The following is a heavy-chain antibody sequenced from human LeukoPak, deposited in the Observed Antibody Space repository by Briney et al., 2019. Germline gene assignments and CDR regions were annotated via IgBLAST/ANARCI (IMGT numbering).Heavy chain of an antibody. Sequence: GGSLRLSCAASGFTFSSYWMSWVRQAPGKGLEWVANIKQDGSEKYYVDSVKGRFTISRDNAKNSLYLQMNSLRAEDTAVYYCASGRGTAKAQRFDYWGQGTLVTVSS. D-gene: IGHD1-1*01. V-gene: IGHV3-7*01. CDR3: ASGRGTAKAQRFDY. CDR2: IKQDGSEK. J-gene: IGHJ4*02. CDR1: GFTFSSYW.